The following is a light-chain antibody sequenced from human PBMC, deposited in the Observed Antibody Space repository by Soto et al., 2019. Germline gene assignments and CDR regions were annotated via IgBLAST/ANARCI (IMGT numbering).Light chain of an antibody. CDR3: LQDYNYPRT. CDR2: AAS. CDR1: KGIRND. V-gene: IGKV1-6*01. J-gene: IGKJ1*01. Sequence: AVQITHCPSSMSASVGDRDTITCRASKGIRNDLGWYKQKPGKAPKLLIYAASSLQSGVPSRFSGSGSGTDFTLTISSLQSEDFATYYCLQDYNYPRTFGQGTKLDIK.